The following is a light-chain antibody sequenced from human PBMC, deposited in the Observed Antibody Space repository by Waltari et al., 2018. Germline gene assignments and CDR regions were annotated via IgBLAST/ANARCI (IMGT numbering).Light chain of an antibody. CDR2: WAS. V-gene: IGKV4-1*01. Sequence: DIVMTQSPDSLAVSLGERATINCKSSQSVLYSSNNKNYLAWYQQKVGQPPKLLIYWASTRASGVPDRFSGSGSGTDFTLTISSLQAEDEAVYYCQQYDASPLTFGGGTKVEIK. J-gene: IGKJ4*01. CDR3: QQYDASPLT. CDR1: QSVLYSSNNKNY.